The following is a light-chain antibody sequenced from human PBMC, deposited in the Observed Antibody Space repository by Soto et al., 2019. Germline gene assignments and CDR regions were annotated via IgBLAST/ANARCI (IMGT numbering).Light chain of an antibody. CDR3: QQYNSFWT. Sequence: DIQMTQSPSTLSASVGDRVTITCRASQSISSWLAWYQQKPWKAPKLMIYKASSLESGVPSRFSGSGSGTEFTLTISSLQPDDFATYYCQQYNSFWTFGQGTKVEI. V-gene: IGKV1-5*03. CDR2: KAS. CDR1: QSISSW. J-gene: IGKJ1*01.